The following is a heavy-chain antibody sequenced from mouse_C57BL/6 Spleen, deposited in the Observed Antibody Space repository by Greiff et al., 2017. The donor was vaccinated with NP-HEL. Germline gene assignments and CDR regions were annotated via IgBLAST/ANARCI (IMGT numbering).Heavy chain of an antibody. J-gene: IGHJ4*01. CDR3: ARNDYDAMDY. CDR1: GFTFSDYG. CDR2: ISSGSSTI. Sequence: EVQLVESGGGLVKPGGSLKLSCAASGFTFSDYGMHWVRQAPEKGLEWVAYISSGSSTIYYADTVKGRFTISRDNAKNTLFLQMTSLMSEDTAMYYCARNDYDAMDYWGQGTSVTVSS. V-gene: IGHV5-17*01.